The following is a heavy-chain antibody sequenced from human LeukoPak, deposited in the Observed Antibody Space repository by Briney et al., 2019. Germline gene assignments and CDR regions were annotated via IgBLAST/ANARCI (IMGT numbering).Heavy chain of an antibody. Sequence: GGSLRLSCAASGFTFDDYAMHWVRQAPGKGLEWVSGISWNSGNIGYADSVKGRFTISRDNAKNSLVLQMNILRAEDTALYFCAKDKSPYNWNAFDIWGRGTMVTVSS. CDR1: GFTFDDYA. D-gene: IGHD1-20*01. CDR3: AKDKSPYNWNAFDI. J-gene: IGHJ3*02. CDR2: ISWNSGNI. V-gene: IGHV3-9*01.